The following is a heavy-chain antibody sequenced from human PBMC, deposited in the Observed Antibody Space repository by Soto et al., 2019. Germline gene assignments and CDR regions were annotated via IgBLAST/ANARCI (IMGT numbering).Heavy chain of an antibody. V-gene: IGHV4-59*01. CDR1: GGSISTYY. Sequence: QVQLQESGPGLVKPSETLSLTCTVSGGSISTYYWSWIRQPPGKGQEWIGYIYYSGSTNYNPSLKSRVTISVDTSKNQFSLKLSSVSAADTAVYYCARDGSRYDFWSGPYYFDYWGQGTLVTVSS. CDR3: ARDGSRYDFWSGPYYFDY. D-gene: IGHD3-3*01. CDR2: IYYSGST. J-gene: IGHJ4*02.